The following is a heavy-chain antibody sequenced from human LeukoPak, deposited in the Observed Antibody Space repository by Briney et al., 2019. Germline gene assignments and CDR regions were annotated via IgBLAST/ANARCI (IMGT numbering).Heavy chain of an antibody. J-gene: IGHJ3*02. CDR3: ARVPYSYDSWDAFDI. Sequence: PSETLSLTCTVSGGPISSYYWSWIRQPPGKGLEWIGHIYYSGSTNYNPSLKSRVTISVDTSKNQFSLKLSSVTAADAAVYYCARVPYSYDSWDAFDIWGQGTMVTVSS. CDR1: GGPISSYY. CDR2: IYYSGST. V-gene: IGHV4-59*01. D-gene: IGHD5-18*01.